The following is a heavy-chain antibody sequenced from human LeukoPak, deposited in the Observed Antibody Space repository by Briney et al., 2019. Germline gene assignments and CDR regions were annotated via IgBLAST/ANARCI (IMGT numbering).Heavy chain of an antibody. CDR2: IDPNSGGT. CDR1: GYTLTGYY. D-gene: IGHD5-12*01. CDR3: ARDRGMVATPRYLDY. V-gene: IGHV1-2*02. Sequence: ASVKVSCKASGYTLTGYYMHWVRQAPGQGLEWMGWIDPNSGGTNYAQKFQGRVTMTRDTSISTAYMELSRLRSDDTAVYYCARDRGMVATPRYLDYWGQGTLVTVSS. J-gene: IGHJ4*02.